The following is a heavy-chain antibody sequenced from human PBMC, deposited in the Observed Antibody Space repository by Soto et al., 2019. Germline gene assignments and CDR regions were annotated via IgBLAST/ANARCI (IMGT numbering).Heavy chain of an antibody. J-gene: IGHJ4*02. V-gene: IGHV3-33*01. Sequence: QVQLVESGGGVVQPGRSLRLSCAASGFTFSNHDMHWVRQAPGKGLEWVSVIWHDGTNKYYADSVRGRFTISRDNSKEPLFLQVDRPGGGGTGLFLCSRKGEGGTPDYWGQGTLVIVSS. CDR3: SRKGEGGTPDY. D-gene: IGHD3-10*01. CDR1: GFTFSNHD. CDR2: IWHDGTNK.